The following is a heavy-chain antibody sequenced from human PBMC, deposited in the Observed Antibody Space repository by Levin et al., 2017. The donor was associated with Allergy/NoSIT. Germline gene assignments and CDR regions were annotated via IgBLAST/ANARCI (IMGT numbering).Heavy chain of an antibody. Sequence: PSQTLSLTCTVSGGSVSTVNYFWSWVRQPPGKGLEWIGYINYRGTINYNPSLKSRVTISVDTSKNQFSLKQNFVTAADTAIYYCARGAVVPAAQGRGYYYYYGMDVWGQGTTVTVSS. CDR1: GGSVSTVNYF. CDR2: INYRGTI. D-gene: IGHD2-2*01. V-gene: IGHV4-61*01. J-gene: IGHJ6*02. CDR3: ARGAVVPAAQGRGYYYYYGMDV.